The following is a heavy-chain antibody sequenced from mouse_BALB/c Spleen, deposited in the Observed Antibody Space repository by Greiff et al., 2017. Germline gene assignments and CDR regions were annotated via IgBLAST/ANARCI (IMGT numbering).Heavy chain of an antibody. Sequence: VQLQQSGAELVRPGTSVKISCKASGYTFTNYWLGWVKQRPGHGLEWIGDIYPGGGYTNYNEKFKGKATLTADTSSSTAYMQLSSLTSEDSAVYLCARKGTGNGAMDYWGQGTSVTVSS. J-gene: IGHJ4*01. CDR2: IYPGGGYT. CDR1: GYTFTNYW. V-gene: IGHV1-63*02. CDR3: ARKGTGNGAMDY.